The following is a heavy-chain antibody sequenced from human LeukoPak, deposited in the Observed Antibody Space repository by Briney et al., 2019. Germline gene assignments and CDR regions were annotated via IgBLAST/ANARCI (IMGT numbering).Heavy chain of an antibody. CDR2: ISYDGNNK. V-gene: IGHV3-30-3*01. D-gene: IGHD3-3*01. Sequence: GRSLRLSCAASGFTFKNYAMHWVRQAPGEGLEWVAVISYDGNNKYYGDSVKGRFTISRDNSKNTLYLQMENLRAEDTAAYYCAGGDDFWSGYYGGAVWGQGTLVTVSS. CDR3: AGGDDFWSGYYGGAV. CDR1: GFTFKNYA. J-gene: IGHJ4*02.